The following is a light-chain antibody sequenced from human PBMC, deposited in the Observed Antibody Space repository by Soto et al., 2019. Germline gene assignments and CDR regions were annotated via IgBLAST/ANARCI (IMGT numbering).Light chain of an antibody. CDR2: GAS. CDR3: QQYGRSLPLT. J-gene: IGKJ4*01. V-gene: IGKV3-20*01. Sequence: EIVLTQSPGTLSLSPGERATLSCRASQSVSSGYLAWYQQQPGQAPRLLIYGASSRATGIPDRFSGSGSGTDFTLNISRPEPEDFAMYYWQQYGRSLPLTFGGGTKVEIK. CDR1: QSVSSGY.